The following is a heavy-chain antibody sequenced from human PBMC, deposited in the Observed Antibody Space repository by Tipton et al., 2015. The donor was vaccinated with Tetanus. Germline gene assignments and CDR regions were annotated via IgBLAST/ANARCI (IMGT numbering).Heavy chain of an antibody. CDR3: ARRRYNWNRVGFDI. CDR2: INHSGSA. V-gene: IGHV4-34*01. CDR1: GGSFSDFC. J-gene: IGHJ3*02. Sequence: TLSLTCVVSGGSFSDFCWSWIRQPPGQGLVWIGEINHSGSANKNPSLKSRVTMSVDTSNKQISLRLDSVTAADTAVYYCARRRYNWNRVGFDIWGQGTMVTVSS. D-gene: IGHD1-20*01.